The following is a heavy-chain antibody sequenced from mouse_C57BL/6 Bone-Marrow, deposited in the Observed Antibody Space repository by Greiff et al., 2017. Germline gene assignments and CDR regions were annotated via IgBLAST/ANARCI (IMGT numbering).Heavy chain of an antibody. D-gene: IGHD1-1*01. V-gene: IGHV5-6*02. CDR1: GFTFSSYG. Sequence: EVKLVESGGDLVKPGGSLKLSCAASGFTFSSYGMSWVRQTPDKRLEWVATISSGGSYTYYPDSVKGRFTISRDNAKNTLYLQMSSLKSEDTAMYYCARRSSSLAYWGQGTLVTVSA. J-gene: IGHJ3*01. CDR3: ARRSSSLAY. CDR2: ISSGGSYT.